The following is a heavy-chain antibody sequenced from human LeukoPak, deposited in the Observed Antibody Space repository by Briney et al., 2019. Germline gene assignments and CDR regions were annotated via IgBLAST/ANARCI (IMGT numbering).Heavy chain of an antibody. CDR2: ISSSGSTI. CDR1: GFTFSDYY. D-gene: IGHD3-10*01. V-gene: IGHV3-11*01. CDR3: ARAEYYYGSGSFPRYYYYMDV. Sequence: PGGSLRLSCAASGFTFSDYYMSWIRQAPGKGLEWVSYISSSGSTIYYADSVKGRFTISRDNAKNSLYLQMNSLRAEDTAVYYCARAEYYYGSGSFPRYYYYMDVWGKGTTVTVS. J-gene: IGHJ6*03.